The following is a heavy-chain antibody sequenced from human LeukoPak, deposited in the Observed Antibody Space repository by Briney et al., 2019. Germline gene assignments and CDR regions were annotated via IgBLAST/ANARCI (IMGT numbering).Heavy chain of an antibody. V-gene: IGHV3-74*01. Sequence: GGSLRLSCAASGFTFSSYWMHWVRQAPGKGLVWVSRINTDGRSTSYADSVKGRFTISRDNAKNTLYLQMNSLRAEDTAVYYCATDSRIVGATGASDMWGRGTMVTVSS. CDR2: INTDGRST. D-gene: IGHD1-26*01. CDR1: GFTFSSYW. J-gene: IGHJ3*02. CDR3: ATDSRIVGATGASDM.